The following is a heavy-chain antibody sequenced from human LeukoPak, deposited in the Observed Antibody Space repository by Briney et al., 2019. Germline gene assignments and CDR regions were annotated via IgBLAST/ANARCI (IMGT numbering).Heavy chain of an antibody. CDR3: ARRVGGTPDY. Sequence: PGGSLRLSSAASGFLISSDVVTWVRQAPGKGLEWVSAISVDGRLTDYADSVKGRFTISRDNSKNTVFLQMSGLRVEDTALYFCARRVGGTPDYWGRGTLVTVSS. CDR1: GFLISSDV. V-gene: IGHV3-23*01. CDR2: ISVDGRLT. D-gene: IGHD1-26*01. J-gene: IGHJ4*02.